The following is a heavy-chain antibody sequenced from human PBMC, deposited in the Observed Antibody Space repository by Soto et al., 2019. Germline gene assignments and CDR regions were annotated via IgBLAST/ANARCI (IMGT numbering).Heavy chain of an antibody. CDR2: ISYDGSNK. D-gene: IGHD1-1*01. V-gene: IGHV3-30-3*01. CDR1: GFTFSSYA. J-gene: IGHJ6*02. Sequence: QVQLVESGGGVVQPGRSLRLSCAASGFTFSSYAMHWVRQAPGKGLEWVAVISYDGSNKYYADSVKGRFTISRDNSKNTLYLQMNRLRAEDTAVYYCARDRLRYNWNDFPYYYYGMDTWGQRTTVTVSS. CDR3: ARDRLRYNWNDFPYYYYGMDT.